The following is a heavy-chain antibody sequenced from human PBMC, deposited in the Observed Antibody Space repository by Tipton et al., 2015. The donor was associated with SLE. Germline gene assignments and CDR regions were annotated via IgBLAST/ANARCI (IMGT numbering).Heavy chain of an antibody. J-gene: IGHJ1*01. CDR3: ARGGTFKYFQH. D-gene: IGHD2/OR15-2a*01. Sequence: QLVQSGAEVKKPGASVKVSCKTSGYTFTSFDINWVRQATGQGLEWMGWMNPNSGNTGYAQKFQGRVTMTRNTSISTAYMELSSVTAADTALYYCARGGTFKYFQHWGQGTLVTVSS. V-gene: IGHV1-8*01. CDR1: GYTFTSFD. CDR2: MNPNSGNT.